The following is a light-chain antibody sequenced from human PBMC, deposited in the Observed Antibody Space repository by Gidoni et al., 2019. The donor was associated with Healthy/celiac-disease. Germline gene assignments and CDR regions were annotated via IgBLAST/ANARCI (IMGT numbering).Light chain of an antibody. J-gene: IGLJ2*01. CDR1: SSDVGSYNL. V-gene: IGLV2-23*02. Sequence: QPALPQPASLSGSPGQSLTISCTGTSSDVGSYNLVSWYQQHPGKAPKLMIYEVSKRPSGVSNRFSGSKSGNTASLTISGLQAEDEADYYCCSYAGSSTFGVVFGGGTKLTVL. CDR2: EVS. CDR3: CSYAGSSTFGVV.